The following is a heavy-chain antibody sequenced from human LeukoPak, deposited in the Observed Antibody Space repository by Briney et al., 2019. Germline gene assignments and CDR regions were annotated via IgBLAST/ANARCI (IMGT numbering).Heavy chain of an antibody. V-gene: IGHV4-59*12. J-gene: IGHJ5*02. Sequence: SETLSLTCTVSGGSIGSYYWSWIRQPPGKGLEWIGYIYYGGSTNYNPSLKSRVTMSVDTSKNQFSLKLSSVTAADTAVYYCARDPPSWLSPENNWFDPWGQGTLVTVSS. CDR1: GGSIGSYY. CDR3: ARDPPSWLSPENNWFDP. D-gene: IGHD1-14*01. CDR2: IYYGGST.